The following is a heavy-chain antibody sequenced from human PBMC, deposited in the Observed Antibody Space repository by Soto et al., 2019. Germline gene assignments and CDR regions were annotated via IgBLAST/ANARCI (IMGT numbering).Heavy chain of an antibody. Sequence: SETLSLTCTVSGDSVSTYWWSWIRQPPGKGLEWIAYIYNTGSTNYNASLKSRLTISVDTSKNQFSLKLSSVTAADTALYYCARVNYGDYYYGMDVWGQGTTVTVSS. V-gene: IGHV4-59*02. CDR2: IYNTGST. CDR1: GDSVSTYW. D-gene: IGHD4-17*01. J-gene: IGHJ6*02. CDR3: ARVNYGDYYYGMDV.